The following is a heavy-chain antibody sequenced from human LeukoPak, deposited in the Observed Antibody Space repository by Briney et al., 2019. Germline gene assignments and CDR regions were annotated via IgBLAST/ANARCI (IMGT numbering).Heavy chain of an antibody. CDR1: GYTLTELS. CDR3: ANVDTAMVPIRY. CDR2: FDPEDGET. D-gene: IGHD5-18*01. Sequence: ASVKVSCKVSGYTLTELSMHWVRQAPGKGLEWMGGFDPEDGETIYAQKFQGRVTMTEETSTDTAYMELSSLRSEDTAVYYCANVDTAMVPIRYWGQGTLVTVSS. V-gene: IGHV1-24*01. J-gene: IGHJ4*02.